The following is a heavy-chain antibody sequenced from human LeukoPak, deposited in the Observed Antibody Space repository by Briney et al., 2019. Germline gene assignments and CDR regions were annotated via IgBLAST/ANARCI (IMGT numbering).Heavy chain of an antibody. V-gene: IGHV3-21*01. D-gene: IGHD3-22*01. CDR3: ARRGFYDSSGYDY. CDR2: ISSSSSYI. Sequence: GGSLRLSCAASGFTFSSYSMNWVRQAPGKGLEWVSSISSSSSYIYSADSVKGRFTISRDNAKNSLYLQMNSLRAEDTAIYYCARRGFYDSSGYDYWGQGTLVTVSS. CDR1: GFTFSSYS. J-gene: IGHJ4*02.